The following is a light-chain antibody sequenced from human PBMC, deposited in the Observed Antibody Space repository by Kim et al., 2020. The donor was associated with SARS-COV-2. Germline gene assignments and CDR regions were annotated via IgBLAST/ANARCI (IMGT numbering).Light chain of an antibody. CDR3: QAWDSSTNVV. V-gene: IGLV3-1*01. CDR2: QDS. J-gene: IGLJ2*01. Sequence: VSPGQTASITCSGDKLGDKYACWYQEKPGQSPVLVIYQDSKRPSGIPERFSGSNSGNTATLTISGTQAMDEADYYCQAWDSSTNVVFGGGTQLTVL. CDR1: KLGDKY.